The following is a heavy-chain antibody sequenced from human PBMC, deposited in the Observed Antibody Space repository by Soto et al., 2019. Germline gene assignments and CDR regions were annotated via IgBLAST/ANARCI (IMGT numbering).Heavy chain of an antibody. J-gene: IGHJ6*02. CDR2: ISSSSYI. D-gene: IGHD2-2*01. V-gene: IGHV3-21*01. Sequence: PGGSLRFSCAASGFTFSSYSMNWVRQAPGKGLEWVSSISSSSYIYYADSVKGRFTISRDNAKNSLYLQMNSLRAEDTAVYYCARWEGVVVPAANYYYYGMDVWGQGTTVTVSS. CDR1: GFTFSSYS. CDR3: ARWEGVVVPAANYYYYGMDV.